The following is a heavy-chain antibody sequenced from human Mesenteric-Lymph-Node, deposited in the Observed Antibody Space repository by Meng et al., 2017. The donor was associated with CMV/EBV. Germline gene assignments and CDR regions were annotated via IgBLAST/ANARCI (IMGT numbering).Heavy chain of an antibody. CDR1: RFTFSSYN. J-gene: IGHJ6*02. D-gene: IGHD2-2*01. CDR3: VREGYCSSTSCSSFYYYGMDV. Sequence: GESLKISCAASRFTFSSYNMNWVRQAPGKGLEWVSVIYNDDTTYYTDSVKGRFTISRDNAKNTLFLHMKSLRAEDAAVYYCVREGYCSSTSCSSFYYYGMDVWGQGTTVTVSS. V-gene: IGHV3-53*01. CDR2: IYNDDTT.